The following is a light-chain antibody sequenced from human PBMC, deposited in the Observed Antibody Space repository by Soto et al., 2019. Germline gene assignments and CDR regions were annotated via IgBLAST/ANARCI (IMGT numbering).Light chain of an antibody. CDR1: QSLKSY. CDR3: QQSYNTPWT. CDR2: AAS. Sequence: DIQMTQSPSSLSASVGDRVTITCRASQSLKSYLNWYQQKPGKAPKLLIYAASRLQSGVPSRFSGSGSGTDFTLTISSLQPEDFATYYCQQSYNTPWTFGQGTKVEIK. V-gene: IGKV1-39*01. J-gene: IGKJ1*01.